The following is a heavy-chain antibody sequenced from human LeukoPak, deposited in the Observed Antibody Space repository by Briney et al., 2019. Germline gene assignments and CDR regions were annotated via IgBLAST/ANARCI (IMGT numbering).Heavy chain of an antibody. CDR2: INPNSGGT. D-gene: IGHD3-22*01. Sequence: GASVKVSCKASGYTFTSYYMHWVRQAPGQGLEWMGWINPNSGGTNYAQKFQGRVTMTRDTSISTAYMELSRLRSDDTAVYYCARAQKPYYYDSSGYYYAYWGQGTLVTVSS. CDR3: ARAQKPYYYDSSGYYYAY. V-gene: IGHV1-2*02. CDR1: GYTFTSYY. J-gene: IGHJ4*02.